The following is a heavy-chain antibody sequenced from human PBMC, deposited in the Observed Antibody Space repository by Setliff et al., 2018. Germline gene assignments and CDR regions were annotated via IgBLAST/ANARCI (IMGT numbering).Heavy chain of an antibody. J-gene: IGHJ5*02. V-gene: IGHV5-51*01. CDR3: ARRDERFFNWFDP. Sequence: GESLKISCKGSGYSFTDYWIAWVRQTPGKGLEWMGTIYPGNADTRYSPSFQGQVTISTDTSINTAFLQWNNLKASDTAVYYCARRDERFFNWFDPWGQGTLVTVSS. CDR2: IYPGNADT. CDR1: GYSFTDYW. D-gene: IGHD2-21*01.